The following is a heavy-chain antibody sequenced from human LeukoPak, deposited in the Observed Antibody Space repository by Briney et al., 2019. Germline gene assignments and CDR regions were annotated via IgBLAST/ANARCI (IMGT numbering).Heavy chain of an antibody. J-gene: IGHJ6*03. Sequence: PSETLSLTCTVSGDSTSGYYYNWIRQPPGKGLEWIGFIHSSGTTEYIPSLRGRVTLSVATSRNQLSLKLTSVTAADTAVYYCARLTATPAGSYHYHYIHVWGKGTTVTVSS. CDR1: GDSTSGYY. V-gene: IGHV4-4*09. CDR2: IHSSGTT. CDR3: ARLTATPAGSYHYHYIHV. D-gene: IGHD3-9*01.